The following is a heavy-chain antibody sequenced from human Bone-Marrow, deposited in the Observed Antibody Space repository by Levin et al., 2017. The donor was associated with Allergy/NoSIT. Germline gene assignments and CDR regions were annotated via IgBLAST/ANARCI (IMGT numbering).Heavy chain of an antibody. V-gene: IGHV7-4-1*02. D-gene: IGHD2-21*01. CDR1: GYTFTSYS. J-gene: IGHJ3*02. Sequence: RGESLKISCKSSGYTFTSYSINWVRQAPGQGLEWMGWINTNTGNPAYAQGFTGRFVFSLDTSVSTAYLQISSLKTEDSAVYYWARAPLVRLIAVSGVAPGSLNMWGQGTMVTVSS. CDR3: ARAPLVRLIAVSGVAPGSLNM. CDR2: INTNTGNP.